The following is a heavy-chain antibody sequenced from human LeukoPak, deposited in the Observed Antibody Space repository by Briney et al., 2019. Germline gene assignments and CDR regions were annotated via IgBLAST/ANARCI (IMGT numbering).Heavy chain of an antibody. V-gene: IGHV4-39*02. Sequence: SETLSLTCAVSGASISSSIHYWGWVRQPPGKGLEWIGSVYYSGGTYYNPSLESRLTISVGTSNNRFSLKLKSVTAADTAVFYRARVTTGSTTLDSWGQGILVTVSS. CDR2: VYYSGGT. J-gene: IGHJ5*01. CDR1: GASISSSIHY. D-gene: IGHD1-1*01. CDR3: ARVTTGSTTLDS.